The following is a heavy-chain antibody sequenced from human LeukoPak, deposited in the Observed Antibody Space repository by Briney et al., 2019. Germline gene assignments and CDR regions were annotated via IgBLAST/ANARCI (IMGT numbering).Heavy chain of an antibody. CDR3: ARGIVLMVYAYFDY. D-gene: IGHD2-8*01. CDR2: ISAYNGNT. V-gene: IGHV1-18*01. CDR1: VYTFTIYG. J-gene: IGHJ4*02. Sequence: ASVTVSCTASVYTFTIYGISWVRQAPGQGLEWMGWISAYNGNTNYAQKLQGRVTMTTDTSTSTAYMELRSLRSDDTAVYYCARGIVLMVYAYFDYWGQGTLVTVSS.